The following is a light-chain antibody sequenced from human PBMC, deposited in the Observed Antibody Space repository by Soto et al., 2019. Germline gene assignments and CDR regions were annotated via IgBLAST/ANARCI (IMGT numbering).Light chain of an antibody. V-gene: IGLV2-8*01. J-gene: IGLJ2*01. CDR2: EVT. CDR1: SSDVGGYNY. CDR3: SAYGGSNNFVV. Sequence: QSALTQPPSASGSPGQSVTISCTGTSSDVGGYNYVSWYQQHPGKGPKLMIYEVTKRPSGVPDRFSGSKSVSTASLTVSRLQAEDEAHYYCSAYGGSNNFVVFGGGTKLTVL.